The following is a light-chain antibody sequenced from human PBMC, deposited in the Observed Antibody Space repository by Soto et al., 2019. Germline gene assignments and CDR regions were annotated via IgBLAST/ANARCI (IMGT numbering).Light chain of an antibody. CDR1: QSVSSN. J-gene: IGKJ2*01. CDR3: QQYNNWPHT. V-gene: IGKV3-15*01. Sequence: EIVMTQSPATLSVSPGERATLSCRASQSVSSNLAWYQHKPGQAPSLLVYAASTRATGGPARFSGSGSGTEFTLTISSLQSEASAVYYCQQYNNWPHTFGLGTKLEIK. CDR2: AAS.